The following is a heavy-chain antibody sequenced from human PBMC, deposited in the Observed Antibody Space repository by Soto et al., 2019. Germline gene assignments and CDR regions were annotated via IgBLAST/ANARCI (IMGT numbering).Heavy chain of an antibody. CDR3: ARLTTVVSWFDP. V-gene: IGHV4-39*01. D-gene: IGHD4-17*01. CDR1: GGSISSSSYY. CDR2: IYYSGST. J-gene: IGHJ5*02. Sequence: QLQLQESGPGLVKPSETLSLTCTVSGGSISSSSYYWGWIRQPPGKGLEWIGSIYYSGSTYYNPSLKSRVTISVDTSKNQFSLKLSSVTAADTAVYYCARLTTVVSWFDPWGQGTLVTVSS.